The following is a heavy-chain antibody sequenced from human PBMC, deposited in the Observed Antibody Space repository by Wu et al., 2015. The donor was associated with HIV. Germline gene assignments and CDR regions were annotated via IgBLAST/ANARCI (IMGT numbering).Heavy chain of an antibody. J-gene: IGHJ6*02. CDR1: GYSFTSYY. V-gene: IGHV1-46*01. CDR3: ARVRLDGDLTYRKYFTFFDV. D-gene: IGHD3-16*01. CDR2: INPSGGTT. Sequence: QVQLVQSGAEVRKPGASVKISCKASGYSFTSYYMHWVRQAPGQGLEWMGMINPSGGTTTYAQTFQGRVTMTRDTSTSTVYMQLSSLRSEDTAVYYCARVRLDGDLTYRKYFTFFDVGDQGNT.